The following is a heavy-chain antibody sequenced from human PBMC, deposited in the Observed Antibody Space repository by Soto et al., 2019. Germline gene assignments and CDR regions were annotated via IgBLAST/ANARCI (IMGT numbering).Heavy chain of an antibody. Sequence: GGSLRLSCAASGFTFSSYSMHWVRQAPGKGLEWVAGISEGGSNKYYADSVKGRFTISRDNSKNTVYLQMSSLRAEDTAVYYCAKALAGATDAFDKWGQGTMVTVSS. CDR2: ISEGGSNK. J-gene: IGHJ3*02. CDR3: AKALAGATDAFDK. V-gene: IGHV3-30*18. CDR1: GFTFSSYS. D-gene: IGHD6-19*01.